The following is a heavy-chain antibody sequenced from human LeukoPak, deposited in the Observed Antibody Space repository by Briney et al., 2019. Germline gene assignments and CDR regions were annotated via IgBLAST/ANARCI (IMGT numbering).Heavy chain of an antibody. CDR3: ARGPSRDGYNTP. V-gene: IGHV4-34*01. Sequence: SETLSLTCAVYGGSFSGYYWSWIRQPPGKGLERIGEINHSGSTNYNPSLKSRVTISVDTSKNQFSLKLSSVTAADTAVYYCARGPSRDGYNTPWGQGTLVTVSS. J-gene: IGHJ5*02. D-gene: IGHD5-24*01. CDR1: GGSFSGYY. CDR2: INHSGST.